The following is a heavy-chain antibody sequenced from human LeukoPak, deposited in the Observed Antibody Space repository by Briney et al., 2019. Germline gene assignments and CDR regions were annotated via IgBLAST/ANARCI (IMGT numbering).Heavy chain of an antibody. V-gene: IGHV3-13*01. CDR1: GFTFSSYD. CDR3: ARSRWIAVAREYYFDY. Sequence: GGSLRLSCAAFGFTFSSYDARWGRQARGKGLEWVSAIGTAGDTYNPGSVRGRFTISSENAKNSLYLQMNSLGAGDTAVYDCARSRWIAVAREYYFDYGGQETLVSVPS. CDR2: IGTAGDT. J-gene: IGHJ4*02. D-gene: IGHD6-19*01.